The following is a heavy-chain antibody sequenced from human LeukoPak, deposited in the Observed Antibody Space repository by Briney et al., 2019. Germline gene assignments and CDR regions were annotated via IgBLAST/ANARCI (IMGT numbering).Heavy chain of an antibody. CDR3: AREDWDFDY. D-gene: IGHD3-9*01. CDR1: GFIFSNYA. CDR2: ISGSGEST. V-gene: IGHV3-23*01. Sequence: GGSLRLSCAASGFIFSNYAITWIRQAPGKGLEWVSEISGSGESTYYGDSVKGRFTISRGNSKNTLYLQMNSLRAGDTAIYYCAREDWDFDYWGQGTLVTVSS. J-gene: IGHJ4*02.